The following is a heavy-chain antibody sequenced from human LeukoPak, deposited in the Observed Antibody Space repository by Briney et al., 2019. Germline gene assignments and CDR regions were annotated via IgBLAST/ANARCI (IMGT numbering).Heavy chain of an antibody. Sequence: PSETLSLTCTVSGGSISSYYWSWIRQAPGKGLEWIGYIYYSGNTNYNPSLQSRVTISVDTSKNQFSQKLSSVTAADTAVYYCARSGTLTGYLFWGQGTLVTVSS. D-gene: IGHD3-9*01. CDR3: ARSGTLTGYLF. CDR2: IYYSGNT. J-gene: IGHJ4*02. V-gene: IGHV4-59*01. CDR1: GGSISSYY.